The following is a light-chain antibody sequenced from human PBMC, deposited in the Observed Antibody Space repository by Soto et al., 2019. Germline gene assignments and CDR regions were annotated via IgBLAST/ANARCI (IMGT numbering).Light chain of an antibody. Sequence: QSVLTQPASMSGSPGQSITISCTGTRSDVGGYNYVSWYQQHPGKAPKLMIYEVSNRPSGVSNRFSGSKSGNTASLTISGLQAEDEADYYCSSYTSSSTWVFGGGTQLTVL. CDR3: SSYTSSSTWV. V-gene: IGLV2-14*01. J-gene: IGLJ3*02. CDR1: RSDVGGYNY. CDR2: EVS.